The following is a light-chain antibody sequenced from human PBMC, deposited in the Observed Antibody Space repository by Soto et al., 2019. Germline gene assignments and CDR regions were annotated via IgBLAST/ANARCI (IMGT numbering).Light chain of an antibody. CDR3: QQYHSVPRT. Sequence: DIQMTQSPSTLSASVGDRVTISCRASQSISSWLAWYQQKPGKAPKLLIYKASTLETGVPSRFSGSGSGTEFTITISSLQPDDLANYDCQQYHSVPRTFGQGTKLEIK. V-gene: IGKV1-5*03. CDR1: QSISSW. J-gene: IGKJ2*02. CDR2: KAS.